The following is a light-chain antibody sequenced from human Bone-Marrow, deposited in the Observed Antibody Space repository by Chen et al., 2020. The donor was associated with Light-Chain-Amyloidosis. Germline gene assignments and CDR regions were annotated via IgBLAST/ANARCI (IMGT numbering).Light chain of an antibody. CDR2: GNY. Sequence: QSVLTQPPSVSGAPGQRVTISCTGTSSNIGAGYDVHWYQQLPGTAPKLPIYGNYNRPSGVPARFSAFKSGTSASRAITGLQAEDEADYYCQSYDTTLSGSVFGGGTKLTVL. V-gene: IGLV1-40*01. CDR1: SSNIGAGYD. J-gene: IGLJ3*02. CDR3: QSYDTTLSGSV.